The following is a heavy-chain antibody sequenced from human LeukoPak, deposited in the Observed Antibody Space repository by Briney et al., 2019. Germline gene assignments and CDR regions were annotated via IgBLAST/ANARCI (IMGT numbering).Heavy chain of an antibody. D-gene: IGHD5/OR15-5a*01. CDR3: ARQTSASTVFDY. J-gene: IGHJ4*02. CDR2: IYSGGNT. V-gene: IGHV3-53*01. CDR1: GFTVSNSY. Sequence: PGGSLRLSCAASGFTVSNSYMSWVRQAPGKGLEWVSAIYSGGNTFYADSVKGRFTISRDNSKNTVDFQVNSLRAEDTAMYYCARQTSASTVFDYWGQGTLVTVSS.